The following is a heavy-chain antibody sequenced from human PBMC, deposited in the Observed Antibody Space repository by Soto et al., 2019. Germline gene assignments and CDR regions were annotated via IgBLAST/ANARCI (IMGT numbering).Heavy chain of an antibody. CDR2: ISATGGST. V-gene: IGHV3-23*01. J-gene: IGHJ6*02. D-gene: IGHD2-2*01. CDR3: AKDLRTSSNYYHGMDV. CDR1: GFSFSTYA. Sequence: EAQLLESGGGLVQPGGSLRLSCAASGFSFSTYAMSWVRQAPGKGLEWVSVISATGGSTFYADSVKGRFTVSRDNSRNTLYLQMISLRVEDTALYYCAKDLRTSSNYYHGMDVWGQGTTVTVSS.